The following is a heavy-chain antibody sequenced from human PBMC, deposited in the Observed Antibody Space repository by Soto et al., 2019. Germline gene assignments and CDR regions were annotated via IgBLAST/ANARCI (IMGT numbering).Heavy chain of an antibody. D-gene: IGHD6-19*01. CDR1: GFTFSSYA. J-gene: IGHJ5*02. V-gene: IGHV3-30-3*01. CDR2: ISYDGSNK. Sequence: LSLSCAASGFTFSSYAMHWVRQAPGKGLEWVAVISYDGSNKYYADSVKGRFTISRDNSKNTLYLQMNSLRAEDTAVYYCARGIAVAGAPWLDPCGQGPLVTVYS. CDR3: ARGIAVAGAPWLDP.